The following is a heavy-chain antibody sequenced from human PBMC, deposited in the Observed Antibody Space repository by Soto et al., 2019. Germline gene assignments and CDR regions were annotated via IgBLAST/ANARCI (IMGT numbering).Heavy chain of an antibody. CDR2: IYYSGRT. J-gene: IGHJ6*02. CDR3: ASVCGGDCHSGMDV. Sequence: QVQLQESGPGLVKPSQTLSLTCTVSGGSISSGGYYWTWIRQHPGKGLEWIGYIYYSGRTYYNPSLKSRVTMAVATSKVPVSLTLSSLTAADPAVYYCASVCGGDCHSGMDVWGQGTTVTVSS. V-gene: IGHV4-31*03. D-gene: IGHD2-21*02. CDR1: GGSISSGGYY.